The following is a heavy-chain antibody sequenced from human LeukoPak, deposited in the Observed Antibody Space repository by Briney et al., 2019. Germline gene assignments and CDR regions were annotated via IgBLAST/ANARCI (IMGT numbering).Heavy chain of an antibody. CDR3: TTGLSL. J-gene: IGHJ4*02. CDR1: GFTFSNAW. CDR2: IKSKTDGGTT. V-gene: IGHV3-15*01. D-gene: IGHD2/OR15-2a*01. Sequence: GGSLRLSCAASGFTFSNAWMSWVRQAPGKGLEWVGCIKSKTDGGTTDYAAPVKGRFTISRDDSKNTLYLQMNSLKTEDTAVYYCTTGLSLWGQGTLVTVSS.